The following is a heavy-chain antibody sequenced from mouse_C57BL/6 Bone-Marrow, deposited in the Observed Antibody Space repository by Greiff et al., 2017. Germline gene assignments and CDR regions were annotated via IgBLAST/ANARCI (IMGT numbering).Heavy chain of an antibody. Sequence: EVKLVESGGGLVKPGGSLKLSCAASGFTFSDYGMHWVRQAPEKGLEWVAYISSGSSTIYYADTVKGRFTISRDNAKNTLFLQMTSLRSEDTAMYYCARDYDYDGGAWFAYWGQGTLVTVSA. CDR2: ISSGSSTI. V-gene: IGHV5-17*01. CDR1: GFTFSDYG. J-gene: IGHJ3*01. CDR3: ARDYDYDGGAWFAY. D-gene: IGHD2-4*01.